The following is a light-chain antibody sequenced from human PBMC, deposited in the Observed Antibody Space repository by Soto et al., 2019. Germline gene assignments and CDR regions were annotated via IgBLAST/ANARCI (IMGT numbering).Light chain of an antibody. V-gene: IGLV2-14*03. Sequence: QSALTQHASVSGSPGQSITISCTGTSSDVGGYDHVSWYQQHPGKAPKLIIYDVTVRPSGISRRFSGSKSDNTASLAVSGLQPEDEADYYCSSYTNKDTLLFGGGTKLTVL. CDR3: SSYTNKDTLL. CDR2: DVT. J-gene: IGLJ3*02. CDR1: SSDVGGYDH.